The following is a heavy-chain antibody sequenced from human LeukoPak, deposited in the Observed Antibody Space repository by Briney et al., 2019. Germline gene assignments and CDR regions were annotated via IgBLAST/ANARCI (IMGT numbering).Heavy chain of an antibody. CDR2: IHYSGST. CDR1: GGSISNYY. Sequence: SETLSLTCTVSGGSISNYYWGWIRQPPGKGLEWIGSIHYSGSTYYNPSLKSRVTISVDTSKNQFSLKMRSVTAADTAVYYCARVRAVAGTPPDYWGQGTLVTVSS. CDR3: ARVRAVAGTPPDY. D-gene: IGHD6-19*01. V-gene: IGHV4-39*07. J-gene: IGHJ4*02.